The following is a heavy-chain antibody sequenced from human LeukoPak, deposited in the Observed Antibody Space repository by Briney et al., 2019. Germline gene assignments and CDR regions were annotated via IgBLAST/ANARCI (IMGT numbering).Heavy chain of an antibody. J-gene: IGHJ5*02. CDR1: GDTFTSYD. Sequence: ASVKVSCKASGDTFTSYDINWVRQSTGQGLEWMGWMNPNSGTTGYAQKFQGRVTMTRNTSISTAYMGLSTLRSEDTAVYSCARAYYRIRKNWFDPWGPGTLVTVSS. CDR2: MNPNSGTT. V-gene: IGHV1-8*01. D-gene: IGHD1-26*01. CDR3: ARAYYRIRKNWFDP.